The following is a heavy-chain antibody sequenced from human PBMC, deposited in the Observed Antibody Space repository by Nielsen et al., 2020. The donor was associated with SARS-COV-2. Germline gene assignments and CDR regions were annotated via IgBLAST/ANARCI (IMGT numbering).Heavy chain of an antibody. V-gene: IGHV3-30*18. CDR3: AKDPYSSRRYYYYMDV. CDR1: GFTFSSYS. J-gene: IGHJ6*03. D-gene: IGHD6-13*01. Sequence: GSLRLSCAASGFTFSSYSMNWVRQAPGKGLEWVAVISYDGSNKYYADSVKGRFTISRDNSKNTLYLQMNSLRAEDTAVYYCAKDPYSSRRYYYYMDVWGKGTTVTVSS. CDR2: ISYDGSNK.